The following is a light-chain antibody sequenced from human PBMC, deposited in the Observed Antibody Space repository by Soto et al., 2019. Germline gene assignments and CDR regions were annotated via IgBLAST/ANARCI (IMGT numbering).Light chain of an antibody. J-gene: IGKJ4*01. CDR2: DTS. CDR1: QSVSSY. CDR3: QQYGSSPLT. Sequence: EIVLTQSPGTLSLSLGERVTLSCRASQSVSSYLAWYQQTPGQAPRLLIYDTSNRATRTPDRFSGSGSGTDFTLNISRLEPEDFTVYYCQQYGSSPLTFGGGTTVEIK. V-gene: IGKV3-20*01.